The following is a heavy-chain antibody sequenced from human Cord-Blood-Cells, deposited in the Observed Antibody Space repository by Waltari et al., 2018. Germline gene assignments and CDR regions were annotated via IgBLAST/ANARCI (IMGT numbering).Heavy chain of an antibody. CDR2: INHSGST. CDR3: ARPWGSSWYAFDI. V-gene: IGHV4-34*01. D-gene: IGHD6-13*01. J-gene: IGHJ3*02. Sequence: QVQLQQWGAGLLKPSETLSLTCAVYGGSFSGYYWSWIRQPPGKGLEWIGEINHSGSTHYNPSLKGRVTISVDTSKNQFSLKLSSVTAADTAVYDCARPWGSSWYAFDIWGQGTMVTVSS. CDR1: GGSFSGYY.